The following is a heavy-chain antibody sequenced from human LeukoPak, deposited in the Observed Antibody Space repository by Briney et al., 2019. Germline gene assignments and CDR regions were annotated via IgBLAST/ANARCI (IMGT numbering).Heavy chain of an antibody. V-gene: IGHV1-24*01. CDR1: GYTLTELS. CDR3: ATKSIYDSSGQLDY. CDR2: FDPEDGET. Sequence: GASVKVSCKVSGYTLTELSMHWVRQAPGKGLEWMGGFDPEDGETIYAQKFQGRVTMTEDTSTDTAYMELSSLRSEDTAVYYCATKSIYDSSGQLDYWGQGTLVTVSS. D-gene: IGHD3-22*01. J-gene: IGHJ4*02.